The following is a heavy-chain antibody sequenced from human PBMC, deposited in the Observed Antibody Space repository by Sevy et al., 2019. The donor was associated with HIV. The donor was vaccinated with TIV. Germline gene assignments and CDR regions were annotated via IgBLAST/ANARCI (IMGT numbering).Heavy chain of an antibody. Sequence: GGSLRLSCAASGFTFSSYAMHWVRQAPGKGLEWVAVISYDGSNKYYADSVKGRFTISRDNSKNTLYLQMNSLRAEGTAVYYCARERIVGATGHGYYYYGMDVWGQGTTVTVSS. CDR1: GFTFSSYA. V-gene: IGHV3-30-3*01. CDR2: ISYDGSNK. D-gene: IGHD1-26*01. J-gene: IGHJ6*02. CDR3: ARERIVGATGHGYYYYGMDV.